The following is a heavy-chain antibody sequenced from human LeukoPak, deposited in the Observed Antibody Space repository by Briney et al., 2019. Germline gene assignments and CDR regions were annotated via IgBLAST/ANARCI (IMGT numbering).Heavy chain of an antibody. V-gene: IGHV3-7*01. Sequence: GGSLRLSCAASGFIFSYSWMTWVRQAPGKGLEWVATIKFDGTDKQYVASVRGRFTISRANAENSMFLRMDSLRPEDTAVYYCASGGGYSERFDYWGQGTLVTVSS. CDR1: GFIFSYSW. CDR3: ASGGGYSERFDY. J-gene: IGHJ4*02. CDR2: IKFDGTDK. D-gene: IGHD1-26*01.